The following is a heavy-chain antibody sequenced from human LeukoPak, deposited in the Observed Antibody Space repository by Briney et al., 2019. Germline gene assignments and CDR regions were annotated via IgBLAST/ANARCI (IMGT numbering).Heavy chain of an antibody. D-gene: IGHD2-8*02. CDR2: ITGGGTT. CDR1: GFTFSTCL. Sequence: GGSLRLSCAASGFTFSTCLMSWVRQAPGKGMEWVSTITGGGTTYYADSAKGRFTISRDNSKNTLFLQMSSMRAEDTAVYYCAKRPYCTGPGRYHIEYWGQGTLVTVSS. J-gene: IGHJ4*02. CDR3: AKRPYCTGPGRYHIEY. V-gene: IGHV3-23*01.